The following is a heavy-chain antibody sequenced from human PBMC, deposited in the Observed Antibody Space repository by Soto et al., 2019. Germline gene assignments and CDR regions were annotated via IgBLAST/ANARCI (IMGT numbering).Heavy chain of an antibody. V-gene: IGHV4-4*02. J-gene: IGHJ4*02. CDR2: IYHSGST. CDR3: ARSLWFGDEVDY. D-gene: IGHD3-10*01. Sequence: SETLSLTCAVAGGSISSSNWWSWVRQPPGKGLEWIGEIYHSGSTNYNPSLKSRVTISVDKSKNQFSLKLSSVTAADTAVYYCARSLWFGDEVDYWGQGTLVTVSS. CDR1: GGSISSSNW.